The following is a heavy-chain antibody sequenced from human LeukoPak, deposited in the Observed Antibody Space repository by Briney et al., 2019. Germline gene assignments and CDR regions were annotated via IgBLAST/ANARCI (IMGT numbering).Heavy chain of an antibody. D-gene: IGHD3-10*01. CDR1: GFSFSSNW. Sequence: PGGSLRLSCAAPGFSFSSNWMGWVRQAPGKGLEWVAHIKRDGSQKYYLDSVKGRFTISRDNAKNSLYLQMNSLRVEDTALYYCAPTGLPWGQGTLVTVSS. V-gene: IGHV3-7*03. CDR3: APTGLP. J-gene: IGHJ5*02. CDR2: IKRDGSQK.